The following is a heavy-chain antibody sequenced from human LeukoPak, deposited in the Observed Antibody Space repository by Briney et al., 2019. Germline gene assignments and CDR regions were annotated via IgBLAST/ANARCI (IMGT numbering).Heavy chain of an antibody. CDR3: ARVWQWLVLDY. Sequence: GGSLRLSCAASRFTFSSYGMSWVRQAPGKGLEWVSGISGSGGTTYYADSVKGRFTISRDNAKNSLYLQMNSLRAEDTAVYYCARVWQWLVLDYWGQGTLVTVSS. CDR1: RFTFSSYG. CDR2: ISGSGGTT. J-gene: IGHJ4*02. D-gene: IGHD6-19*01. V-gene: IGHV3-23*01.